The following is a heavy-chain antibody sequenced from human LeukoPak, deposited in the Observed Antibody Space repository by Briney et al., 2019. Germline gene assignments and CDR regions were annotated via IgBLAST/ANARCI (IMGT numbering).Heavy chain of an antibody. V-gene: IGHV5-10-1*01. CDR2: IDPSDSYT. D-gene: IGHD6-13*01. J-gene: IGHJ5*02. CDR1: GYSFTSYW. CDR3: ARAIAAAGKGGNWFDP. Sequence: GESLRISCKGSGYSFTSYWMSWVRQMPGKGLEWMGRIDPSDSYTNYSPSFQGHVTISADKSISTAYLQWSSLKASDTAMYYCARAIAAAGKGGNWFDPWGQGTLVTVSS.